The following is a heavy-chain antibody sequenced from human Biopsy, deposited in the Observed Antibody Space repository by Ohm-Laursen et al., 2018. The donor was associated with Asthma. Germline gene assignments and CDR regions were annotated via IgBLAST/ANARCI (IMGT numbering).Heavy chain of an antibody. Sequence: EASVKVSCNTSGYIFHSDGITWVRQAPGQGLEWMGWISVYNGNTKVAQKLQDRVTMITDTSTSTAYMELRSLRSDDTAVYFCARAVDYSHYYGIDVWGQGTTVIVS. CDR1: GYIFHSDG. CDR3: ARAVDYSHYYGIDV. D-gene: IGHD3-10*01. J-gene: IGHJ6*02. V-gene: IGHV1-18*01. CDR2: ISVYNGNT.